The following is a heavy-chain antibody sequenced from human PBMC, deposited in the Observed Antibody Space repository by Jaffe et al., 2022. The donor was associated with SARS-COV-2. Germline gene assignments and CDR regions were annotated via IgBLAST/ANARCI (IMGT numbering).Heavy chain of an antibody. D-gene: IGHD5-18*01. V-gene: IGHV3-15*01. Sequence: EVQLVESGGGLVKPGGSLRLSCAASGFIFSHACMSWVRQAPGEGLEWLGRIKSRTDGGTADYAAPVKGRFTISRDDSRNTLYLQMNSLKTEDTAVYYCATQDNKVMVPFDYWGQGTLVTVSS. J-gene: IGHJ4*02. CDR2: IKSRTDGGTA. CDR3: ATQDNKVMVPFDY. CDR1: GFIFSHAC.